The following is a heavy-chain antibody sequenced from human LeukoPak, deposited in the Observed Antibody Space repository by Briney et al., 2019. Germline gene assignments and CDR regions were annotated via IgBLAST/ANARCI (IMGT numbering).Heavy chain of an antibody. D-gene: IGHD3-22*01. CDR3: AKDKSSSGYYSNDY. J-gene: IGHJ4*02. Sequence: SVRVSCKASGGTFSSYAISWVRQAPGQGLEWMGRIIPILGIANYAQKFQGRVTITADKSTSTAYMELSSLRSEDTAVYYCAKDKSSSGYYSNDYWGQGTLVTVSS. V-gene: IGHV1-69*04. CDR1: GGTFSSYA. CDR2: IIPILGIA.